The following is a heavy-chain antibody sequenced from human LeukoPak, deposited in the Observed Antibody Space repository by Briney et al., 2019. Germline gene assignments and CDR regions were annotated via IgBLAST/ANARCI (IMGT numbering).Heavy chain of an antibody. V-gene: IGHV3-74*01. D-gene: IGHD3-10*01. CDR2: INSDGSST. Sequence: GGSLRLSCAASGFTFSSYWMHWVRQAPGKGLVWVSRINSDGSSTSYADSVKGRFTISRDNAKNTLYLQMNSLRAEDTAVYYCARGFYGSGSYSPPYYYMDVWGKGTTVTISS. J-gene: IGHJ6*03. CDR1: GFTFSSYW. CDR3: ARGFYGSGSYSPPYYYMDV.